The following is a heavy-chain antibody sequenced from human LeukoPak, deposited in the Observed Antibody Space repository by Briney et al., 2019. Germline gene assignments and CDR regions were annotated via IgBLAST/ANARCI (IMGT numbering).Heavy chain of an antibody. J-gene: IGHJ3*02. CDR2: IYHSGST. CDR1: GGSISSGGYS. Sequence: SQTLSLTCAVSGGSISSGGYSWSWIRQPPGTGLEWIGYIYHSGSTYYNPSLKSRVTISVDRSKNQFSLKLSSVTAADTAVYYCARPMVYAIAAFDIWGQGTMVTVSS. CDR3: ARPMVYAIAAFDI. V-gene: IGHV4-30-2*01. D-gene: IGHD2-8*01.